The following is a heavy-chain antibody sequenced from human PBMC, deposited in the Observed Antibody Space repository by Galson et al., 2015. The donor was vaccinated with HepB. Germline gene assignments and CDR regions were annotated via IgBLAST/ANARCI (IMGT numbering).Heavy chain of an antibody. V-gene: IGHV3-11*05. J-gene: IGHJ4*02. D-gene: IGHD4-23*01. CDR1: GFTFSDYY. Sequence: SLRLSCAASGFTFSDYYMSWIRQAPGKGLEWVSYISSGSSYTNYADSVKGRFTISRDNAKNSLYLQMNSLRAEDTAVYYCARDPLPDYGGNGASDYWGQGTLVTVSS. CDR3: ARDPLPDYGGNGASDY. CDR2: ISSGSSYT.